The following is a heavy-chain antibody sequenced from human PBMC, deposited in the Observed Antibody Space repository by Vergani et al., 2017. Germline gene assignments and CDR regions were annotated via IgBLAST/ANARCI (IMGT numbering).Heavy chain of an antibody. CDR2: ISSSSSYI. Sequence: VQLVESAGGVVQPGGSLRLSCAASGFTFSSYSMNWVRQAPGKGLEWVSSISSSSSYIYYADSVKGRFTISRDNAKNSLYLQMNSLRAEDTAVYYCARGLRGYSYGYHDYWGQGTLVTVSS. CDR3: ARGLRGYSYGYHDY. D-gene: IGHD5-18*01. CDR1: GFTFSSYS. J-gene: IGHJ4*02. V-gene: IGHV3-21*02.